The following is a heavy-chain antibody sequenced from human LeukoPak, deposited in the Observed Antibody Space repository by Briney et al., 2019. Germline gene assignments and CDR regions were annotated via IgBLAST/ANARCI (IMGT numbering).Heavy chain of an antibody. Sequence: ASVKVSCKASGYTFTSYGISWVRQAPGQGLEWMGWISAYNGNTNYAQKLQGRVTMTTDTSTSTAYMELRSLTSDDTAVYYCASSLRYFDWLDPYYYYGMDVWGQGTTVTVSS. D-gene: IGHD3-9*01. CDR3: ASSLRYFDWLDPYYYYGMDV. CDR2: ISAYNGNT. CDR1: GYTFTSYG. J-gene: IGHJ6*02. V-gene: IGHV1-18*01.